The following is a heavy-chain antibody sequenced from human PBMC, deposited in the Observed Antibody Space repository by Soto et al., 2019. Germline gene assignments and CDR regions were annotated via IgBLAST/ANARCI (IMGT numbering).Heavy chain of an antibody. Sequence: QVQLQESGPGLVKPSETLSLTCTVSGGSISNYYWSWIRQPPGKGLQWIGYIFSSGSTNYNPSLQRRXTXPVNTSKNQFSLNLNSVTAADAAVYYCARQRRDFDYWGQGSLVTVSS. V-gene: IGHV4-59*08. CDR2: IFSSGST. CDR1: GGSISNYY. CDR3: ARQRRDFDY. J-gene: IGHJ4*02.